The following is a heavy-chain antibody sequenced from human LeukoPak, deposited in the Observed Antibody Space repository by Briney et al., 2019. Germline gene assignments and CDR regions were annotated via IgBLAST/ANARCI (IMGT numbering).Heavy chain of an antibody. Sequence: GGSLRLSCAVSGITFRDYAMSWVRQAPGKGLEWVSGISDSGGSTYYADSVKGRFTISRDNSKNTVYLQMNSQRADDTAVYYCAKGTAMASSWGQGTLVTVSS. CDR3: AKGTAMASS. D-gene: IGHD5-18*01. V-gene: IGHV3-23*01. CDR1: GITFRDYA. CDR2: ISDSGGST. J-gene: IGHJ4*02.